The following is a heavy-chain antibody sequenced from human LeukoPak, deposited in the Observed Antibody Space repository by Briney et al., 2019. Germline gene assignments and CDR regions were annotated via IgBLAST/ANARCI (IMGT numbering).Heavy chain of an antibody. V-gene: IGHV3-11*04. Sequence: PAESLRLSCAASRFTLSYYYMTWIRQAPGKVLEWDLFISSSGRTVSSTDSVRGRFTVTRDHAKHSLLLYMNRLRAEDTAVYYCGIQITMMVVVPYFDYWGQGALVTVSS. CDR1: RFTLSYYY. CDR2: ISSSGRTV. CDR3: GIQITMMVVVPYFDY. J-gene: IGHJ4*02. D-gene: IGHD3-22*01.